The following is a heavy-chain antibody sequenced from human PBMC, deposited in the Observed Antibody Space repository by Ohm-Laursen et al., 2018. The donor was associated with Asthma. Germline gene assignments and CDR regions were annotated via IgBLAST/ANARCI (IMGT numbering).Heavy chain of an antibody. CDR1: GASTKSSSYF. D-gene: IGHD5-12*01. Sequence: SETLSLTCSVSGASTKSSSYFWGWIRQPPGKGLEWIGSIYYGGSPYYNPSLKSRVTISVDTSKNQFSLKLSSVTAADTAVYYCARSGYDRYGYYYYGMDVWGQGTTVTVSS. V-gene: IGHV4-39*07. CDR3: ARSGYDRYGYYYYGMDV. J-gene: IGHJ6*02. CDR2: IYYGGSP.